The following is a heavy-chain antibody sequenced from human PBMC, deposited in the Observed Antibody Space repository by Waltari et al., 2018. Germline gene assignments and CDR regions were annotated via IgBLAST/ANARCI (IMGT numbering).Heavy chain of an antibody. J-gene: IGHJ2*01. CDR2: ITGSSGKI. CDR1: GFTLTTYG. CDR3: AKADFGDPFWYFDL. V-gene: IGHV3-23*01. D-gene: IGHD4-17*01. Sequence: DVQLLESGGGLVQAGGSLRLSCAASGFTLTTYGMSWVRQAPGKGLEWVSGITGSSGKIYYADSVKGRFTISRDNSKNTLHLQMNTLRAEDTAVYFCAKADFGDPFWYFDLWGRGTQVTVSS.